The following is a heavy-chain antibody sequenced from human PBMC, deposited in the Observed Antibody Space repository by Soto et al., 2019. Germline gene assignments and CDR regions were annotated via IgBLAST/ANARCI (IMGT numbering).Heavy chain of an antibody. J-gene: IGHJ4*02. V-gene: IGHV4-61*01. Sequence: SETLSLTCTVSGGSVSSGSYYWSWIRQPPGKGLEWIGYIYYSGSTNYNPSLKSRVTISVDTSKNQFSLKLSSVTAADTAVYYCARENNHYYPYWGQGTLVTVSS. D-gene: IGHD1-26*01. CDR3: ARENNHYYPY. CDR2: IYYSGST. CDR1: GGSVSSGSYY.